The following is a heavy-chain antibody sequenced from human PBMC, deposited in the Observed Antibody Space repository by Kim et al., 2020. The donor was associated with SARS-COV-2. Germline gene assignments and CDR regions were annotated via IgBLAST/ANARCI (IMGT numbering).Heavy chain of an antibody. CDR3: TIRGYCNGGSCYYHFDC. D-gene: IGHD2-15*01. Sequence: GGSLRLSCAASGFTFSSYTMSWVRQAPGKGLEWVSTIGNGGDTHYADSVKGRFTISSDNTKTTLHLHMNSLSAEDTASYYCTIRGYCNGGSCYYHFDCWGQGTLVTVSS. CDR2: IGNGGDT. CDR1: GFTFSSYT. V-gene: IGHV3-23*01. J-gene: IGHJ4*02.